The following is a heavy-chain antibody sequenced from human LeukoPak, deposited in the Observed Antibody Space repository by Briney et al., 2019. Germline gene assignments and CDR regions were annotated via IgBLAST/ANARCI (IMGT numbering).Heavy chain of an antibody. D-gene: IGHD3-22*01. CDR1: GYSISSGYY. V-gene: IGHV4-38-2*02. CDR3: ARDLRYYYDSSGYYY. CDR2: IYHSGST. Sequence: SETLSLTCTVSGYSISSGYYWGWIRQPPGKGLEWIGSIYHSGSTYYNPSLKSRVTISVDTSKNQFSLKLSSVTAADTAVYYCARDLRYYYDSSGYYYWGQGTLVTVSS. J-gene: IGHJ4*02.